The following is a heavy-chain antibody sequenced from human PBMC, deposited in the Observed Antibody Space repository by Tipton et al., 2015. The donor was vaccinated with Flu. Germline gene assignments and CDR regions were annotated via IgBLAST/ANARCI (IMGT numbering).Heavy chain of an antibody. D-gene: IGHD3-10*01. CDR2: SYTSGST. CDR3: ARGVLWFGESQYYGMDV. Sequence: TLSLTCTVSDGSISSSSYYWGWIRQPPGKGLEWIGSSYTSGSTNYNPSLKSRVTMSVDTSKNQFSLKLSSVTAADTAVYYCARGVLWFGESQYYGMDVWGQGTTVTVSS. V-gene: IGHV4-39*07. CDR1: DGSISSSSYY. J-gene: IGHJ6*02.